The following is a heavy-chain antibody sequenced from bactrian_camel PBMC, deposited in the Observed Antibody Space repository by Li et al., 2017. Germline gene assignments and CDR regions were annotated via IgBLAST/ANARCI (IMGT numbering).Heavy chain of an antibody. CDR2: ITDDGTRT. Sequence: VQLVESGGGSVQAGGSLRLSCAYSGRRYIVNVITWFRQAPGKEREGVAAITDDGTRTLYADSVKDRFTVSRDNAENTVTLQMNSLKPEDTGMYYCAATRGPLLVRLAFEEGRYTSWGQGTQVTVS. V-gene: IGHV3S53*01. D-gene: IGHD1*01. CDR1: GRRYIVNV. CDR3: AATRGPLLVRLAFEEGRYTS. J-gene: IGHJ6*01.